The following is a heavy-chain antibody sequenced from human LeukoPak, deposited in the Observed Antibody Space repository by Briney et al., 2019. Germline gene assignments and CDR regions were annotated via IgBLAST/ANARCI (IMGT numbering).Heavy chain of an antibody. D-gene: IGHD1-26*01. CDR2: IYYSGST. V-gene: IGHV4-59*08. J-gene: IGHJ4*02. CDR1: GGSISSYY. Sequence: SETLSLTCTVSGGSISSYYWSWIRQPPGKGLEWIGYIYYSGSTNYNPSLKSRVTISVDTSKNQFSLKLSSVTAADTAVYYCAGQSGSADYWGQGTLVTVSS. CDR3: AGQSGSADY.